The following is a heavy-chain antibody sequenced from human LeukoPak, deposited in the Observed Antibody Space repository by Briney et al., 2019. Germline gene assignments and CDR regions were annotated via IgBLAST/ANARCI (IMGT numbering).Heavy chain of an antibody. CDR2: IYYSGST. V-gene: IGHV4-59*08. J-gene: IGHJ4*02. CDR1: GGSISSYY. D-gene: IGHD3-9*01. CDR3: AISYYDILTGYSSFDY. Sequence: SETLSLTCTVSGGSISSYYWSWIRQPPGKGLEWIGYIYYSGSTNYNPSLKSRVPISVDTSKNQFSLKLSSVTAADTAVYYCAISYYDILTGYSSFDYWGQGTLVTVSS.